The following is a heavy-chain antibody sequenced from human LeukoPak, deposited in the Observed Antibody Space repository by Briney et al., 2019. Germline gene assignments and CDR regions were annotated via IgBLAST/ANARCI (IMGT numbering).Heavy chain of an antibody. J-gene: IGHJ4*02. CDR1: GFTSSDYY. CDR2: ISSSGSTI. CDR3: ASPRAPVPFDY. Sequence: PGGSLRLSCAASGFTSSDYYMSWIRQAPGKGLEWVSYISSSGSTIYYADSVKGRFTISRDNAKNSLFLQMNSLRAEDTAVYYCASPRAPVPFDYWGQGTLVTVSS. V-gene: IGHV3-11*01.